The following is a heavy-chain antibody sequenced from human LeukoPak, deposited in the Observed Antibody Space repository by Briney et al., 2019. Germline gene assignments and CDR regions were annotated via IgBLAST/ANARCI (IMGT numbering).Heavy chain of an antibody. CDR2: IYYSGST. J-gene: IGHJ4*02. CDR3: HSSMTTVVFDY. V-gene: IGHV4-31*03. CDR1: GGSISSGGYY. Sequence: SQTLSLTCTVSGGSISSGGYYWSWIRQHPGKGLEWIGYIYYSGSTYYNPSLKSRVTISVDTSKNQFSLKLSSVTAADTAVYSRHSSMTTVVFDYWGQGTLVTVSS. D-gene: IGHD4-23*01.